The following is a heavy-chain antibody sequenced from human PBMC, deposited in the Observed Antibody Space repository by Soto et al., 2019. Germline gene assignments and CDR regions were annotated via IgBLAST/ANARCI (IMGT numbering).Heavy chain of an antibody. J-gene: IGHJ5*02. CDR2: ISWNSGFI. CDR1: GFTFDDYA. V-gene: IGHV3-9*01. CDR3: AKETLGSRNTGWFDP. D-gene: IGHD6-13*01. Sequence: EVQLGESGGGLVQPGRSLRLSCAASGFTFDDYAMHWVRQAPGKGLEWVSGISWNSGFIDYADSVKGRFTISRDNAKNSLHLQMNSLRDEDTALYNCAKETLGSRNTGWFDPWGQGTLVTVSS.